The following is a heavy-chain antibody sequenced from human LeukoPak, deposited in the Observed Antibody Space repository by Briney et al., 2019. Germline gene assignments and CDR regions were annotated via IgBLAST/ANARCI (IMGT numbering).Heavy chain of an antibody. J-gene: IGHJ4*02. D-gene: IGHD6-19*01. Sequence: PGGSLRLSCAASGFTFSSYGMSWVRQAPGKGLEWVSGISGSGGSTYYADSVKGRFTISRDNSKNTLYLQMNSLRAEDTAVYYCARVYRFGSSGYDYWGQGTLVTVSS. CDR2: ISGSGGST. CDR1: GFTFSSYG. V-gene: IGHV3-23*01. CDR3: ARVYRFGSSGYDY.